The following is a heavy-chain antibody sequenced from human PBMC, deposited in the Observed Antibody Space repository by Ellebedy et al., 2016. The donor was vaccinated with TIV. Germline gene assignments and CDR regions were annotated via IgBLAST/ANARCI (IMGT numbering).Heavy chain of an antibody. J-gene: IGHJ4*02. Sequence: SETLSLTXTVSGGSISSTRYYWGWIRQPPGKGLEWIVSIYYSGSTYYNPSLKSRVTILGDRSNNQFSLKLSSVTAADTAVYYCAGHPVDFDFWGQGTLVTVSS. CDR1: GGSISSTRYY. V-gene: IGHV4-39*07. CDR2: IYYSGST. CDR3: AGHPVDFDF.